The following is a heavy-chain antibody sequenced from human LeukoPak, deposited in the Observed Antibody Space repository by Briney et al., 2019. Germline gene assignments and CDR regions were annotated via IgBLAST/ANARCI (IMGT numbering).Heavy chain of an antibody. CDR2: ISYDGSNK. CDR1: GFTFSSYG. V-gene: IGHV3-30*18. CDR3: AKPGRPKTYYFDY. Sequence: GGSLRLSCAASGFTFSSYGMHWVRQAPGKGLEWVAVISYDGSNKYYADSVKGRFTISRDNSKNTLYLQMNSLRAEDTAVYYCAKPGRPKTYYFDYWGQGTLVTVS. J-gene: IGHJ4*02.